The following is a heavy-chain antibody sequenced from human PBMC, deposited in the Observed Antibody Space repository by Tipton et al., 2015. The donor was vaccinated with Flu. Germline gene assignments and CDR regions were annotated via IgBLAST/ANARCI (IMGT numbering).Heavy chain of an antibody. V-gene: IGHV3-7*01. D-gene: IGHD3-10*01. J-gene: IGHJ4*02. CDR1: GLTFSNYW. CDR3: ARAVGGSGSY. CDR2: INQDGSVK. Sequence: SLRLSCAASGLTFSNYWMTWVRQAPGKGLEWVANINQDGSVKYYVDSVKGRFTISRDNAKNSLYLQMNSLRGDDSAVYYCARAVGGSGSYWGQGTLVTVSS.